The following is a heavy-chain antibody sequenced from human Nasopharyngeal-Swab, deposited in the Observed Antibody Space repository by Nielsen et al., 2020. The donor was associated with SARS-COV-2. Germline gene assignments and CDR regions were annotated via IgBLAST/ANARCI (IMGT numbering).Heavy chain of an antibody. Sequence: ASVKVSCKPSGYTFTDYYMHWVRQAPGQGLEWMGWMNPHNGGTNYEQKFQGRVTMTRDTSISTGYMELSRLKSDDTAVYYSAGESAAGDWYFDVWGRGTPVTVSS. CDR2: MNPHNGGT. J-gene: IGHJ2*01. D-gene: IGHD3-3*01. V-gene: IGHV1-2*02. CDR3: AGESAAGDWYFDV. CDR1: GYTFTDYY.